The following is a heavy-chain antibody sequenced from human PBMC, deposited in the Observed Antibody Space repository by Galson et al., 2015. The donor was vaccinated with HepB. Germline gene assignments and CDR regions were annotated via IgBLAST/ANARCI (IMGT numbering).Heavy chain of an antibody. J-gene: IGHJ4*02. CDR2: TYYRSAWYN. CDR3: ALERATTYFFDF. V-gene: IGHV6-1*01. Sequence: CAISGDSVSDNSAAWNWIRQSPSRGLEWLGRTYYRSAWYNDYAASVRGRLTINPDTSKNQFSLQLNSVTPEDTAVYYCALERATTYFFDFWAQGTLVTVSS. D-gene: IGHD5-24*01. CDR1: GDSVSDNSAA.